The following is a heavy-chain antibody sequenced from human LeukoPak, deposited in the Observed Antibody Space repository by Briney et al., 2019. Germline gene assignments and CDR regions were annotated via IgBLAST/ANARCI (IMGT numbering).Heavy chain of an antibody. V-gene: IGHV1-69*13. D-gene: IGHD1-26*01. CDR3: ARDGVVGATEYTPFDY. Sequence: SVKVSCKASGGTFSSYAISWVRQAPGQGLEWMGGIIPIFGTANYAQKFQGRVTITADESTSTAYMELRSLRSDDTAVYYCARDGVVGATEYTPFDYWGQGTLVTVSS. J-gene: IGHJ4*02. CDR1: GGTFSSYA. CDR2: IIPIFGTA.